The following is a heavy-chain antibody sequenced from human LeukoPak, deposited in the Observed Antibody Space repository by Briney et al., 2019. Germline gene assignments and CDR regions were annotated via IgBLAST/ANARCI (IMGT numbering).Heavy chain of an antibody. Sequence: SETLSLTCAVSGGSISSSNWWSWVRQPPGKGLEWIGEIYHSGSTNYNPSLKSRVTISVDKSKNQFSLKLSSVTAADTAVYYCARSFAAGTPDFDYWGQGTLVTVSS. CDR2: IYHSGST. J-gene: IGHJ4*02. D-gene: IGHD6-13*01. CDR1: GGSISSSNW. CDR3: ARSFAAGTPDFDY. V-gene: IGHV4-4*02.